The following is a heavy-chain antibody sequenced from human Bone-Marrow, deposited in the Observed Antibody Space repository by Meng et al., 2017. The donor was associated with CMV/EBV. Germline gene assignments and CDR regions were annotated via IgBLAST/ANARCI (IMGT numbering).Heavy chain of an antibody. CDR1: GGSISSSSYY. CDR3: ARGVRIAAAGTRGRFDP. J-gene: IGHJ5*02. D-gene: IGHD6-13*01. CDR2: IYYSGST. V-gene: IGHV4-39*07. Sequence: SETLSLTCTVSGGSISSSSYYWGWIRQPPGKGLEWIGSIYYSGSTYYNPSLKSRVTISVDTSKNQCSLKLSSVTAADTAVYYCARGVRIAAAGTRGRFDPWGQGTLVTVSS.